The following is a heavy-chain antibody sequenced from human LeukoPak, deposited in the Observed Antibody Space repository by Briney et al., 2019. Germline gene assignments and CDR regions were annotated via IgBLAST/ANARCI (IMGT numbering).Heavy chain of an antibody. CDR2: IRYDGSNE. CDR1: GFTFSSYG. CDR3: AKDTGKYSSGWTDY. V-gene: IGHV3-30*02. Sequence: GGSLRLSCAASGFTFSSYGMHWVRQAPGKGLEWVAFIRYDGSNEYYADSVKGRFTISRDNSKNTLYLQMNSLRAEDTAVYYCAKDTGKYSSGWTDYWGQGTLVTVSS. D-gene: IGHD6-19*01. J-gene: IGHJ4*02.